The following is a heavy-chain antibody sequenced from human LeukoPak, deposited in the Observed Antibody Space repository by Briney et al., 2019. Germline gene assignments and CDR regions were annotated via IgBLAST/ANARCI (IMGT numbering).Heavy chain of an antibody. D-gene: IGHD6-19*01. CDR2: IYPGDSDT. Sequence: GESLKISCKGSGYSFTSYWIGWVRQMPGKGLEWMGIIYPGDSDTRYSPSFQGQVTISADKSISTAYLQWSSLKASDTAMYYCARRGYSGYEPGYSSGWYVEWALDYWGQGTLVTVSS. CDR3: ARRGYSGYEPGYSSGWYVEWALDY. J-gene: IGHJ4*02. V-gene: IGHV5-51*01. CDR1: GYSFTSYW.